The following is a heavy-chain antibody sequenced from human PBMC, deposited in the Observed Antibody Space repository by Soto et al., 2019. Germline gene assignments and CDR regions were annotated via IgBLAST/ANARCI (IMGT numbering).Heavy chain of an antibody. Sequence: LRLSCAASGFTFSSYAMSWVRQAPGKGLEWVSAISGSGGSTYYADSVKGRFTIPRDNSKNTLYLQMNSLRAEDTAVYYCAKAGKYQLLSPRYFDYWGQGTLVTVSS. J-gene: IGHJ4*02. D-gene: IGHD2-2*01. CDR2: ISGSGGST. V-gene: IGHV3-23*01. CDR1: GFTFSSYA. CDR3: AKAGKYQLLSPRYFDY.